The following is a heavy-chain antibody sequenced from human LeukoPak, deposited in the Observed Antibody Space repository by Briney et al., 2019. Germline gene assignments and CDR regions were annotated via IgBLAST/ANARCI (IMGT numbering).Heavy chain of an antibody. V-gene: IGHV3-48*03. CDR2: ISSSGSTI. D-gene: IGHD6-13*01. J-gene: IGHJ4*02. CDR3: AREEQQLADY. CDR1: GFTFRSYE. Sequence: PGGSLRLPCAASGFTFRSYEMHWARQATGKGLEWVSYISSSGSTIYYADSVKGRFTISRDNAKNSLYLQMNSLRAEDTAVYYCAREEQQLADYWGQGTLVTVSS.